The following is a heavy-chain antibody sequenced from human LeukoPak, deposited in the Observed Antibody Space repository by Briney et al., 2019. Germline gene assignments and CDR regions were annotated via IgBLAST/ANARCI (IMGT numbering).Heavy chain of an antibody. Sequence: GGSLRLSCAASGFTSSDYYMSWVRQAPGKGLEWVSDINGSGGRTYYADSVKGRFTISRDNSKNTLYLQMNSLRAEDTAVYYCAKDTLAGTEGYFQHWGQGTLVTVSS. CDR1: GFTSSDYY. V-gene: IGHV3-23*01. CDR2: INGSGGRT. J-gene: IGHJ1*01. D-gene: IGHD6-19*01. CDR3: AKDTLAGTEGYFQH.